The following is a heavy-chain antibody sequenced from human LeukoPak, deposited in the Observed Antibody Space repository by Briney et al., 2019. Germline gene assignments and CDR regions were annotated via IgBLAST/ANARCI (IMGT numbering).Heavy chain of an antibody. Sequence: GGSLRLSCAASGFTFSSYSMNWVRQAPGKGLEWVSVIYSGGSTYYADSVKGRFTISRDNSKNTLYLQMNSLRAEDTAVYYCAGDSGFDAFDIWGQGTMVTVSS. CDR1: GFTFSSYS. D-gene: IGHD6-19*01. J-gene: IGHJ3*02. CDR2: IYSGGST. V-gene: IGHV3-66*01. CDR3: AGDSGFDAFDI.